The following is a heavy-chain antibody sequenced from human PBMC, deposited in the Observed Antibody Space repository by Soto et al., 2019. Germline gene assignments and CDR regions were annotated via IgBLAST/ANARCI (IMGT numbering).Heavy chain of an antibody. CDR2: INPNSGGT. Sequence: QVQLVQSGAEVKKPGASVKVSCKASGYTFTGYYMHWVRQAPGQGLEWMGWINPNSGGTNYAQKFQGWVTMTRDTSISTAYMELSRLRSDDTAVYYCARGGVVAATPWDFDYWGQGTLVTVSS. CDR1: GYTFTGYY. D-gene: IGHD2-15*01. V-gene: IGHV1-2*04. CDR3: ARGGVVAATPWDFDY. J-gene: IGHJ4*02.